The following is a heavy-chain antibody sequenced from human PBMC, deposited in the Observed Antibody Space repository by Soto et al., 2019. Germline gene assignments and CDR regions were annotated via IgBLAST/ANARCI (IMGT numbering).Heavy chain of an antibody. Sequence: GGSLRLSCVASGLTFSSYAMSWVRQAPGKGLEWVSIIYSGGSTYYAESVKGRFIISRDNSKDTLYLQMNSLRVEDTAVYYCARGRGITVLVVVSDYYYGLDVWGQGTTVTVSS. CDR3: ARGRGITVLVVVSDYYYGLDV. D-gene: IGHD3-3*01. CDR2: IYSGGST. V-gene: IGHV3-53*01. CDR1: GLTFSSYA. J-gene: IGHJ6*02.